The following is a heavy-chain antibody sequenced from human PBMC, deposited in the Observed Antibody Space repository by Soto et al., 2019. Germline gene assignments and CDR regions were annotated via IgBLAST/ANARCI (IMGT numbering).Heavy chain of an antibody. Sequence: QVQLVQSGAEVKKPGASVKVSCKASGYTFTGYYMHWVRQAPVQGLEWVGWINPNSGGTNYAQKFQGWVTMTRDTSISTAYMELSRLTSDDTAVYYCARGGATSFGVVHYYYYGMDVWGQGTTVTVSS. CDR3: ARGGATSFGVVHYYYYGMDV. CDR1: GYTFTGYY. CDR2: INPNSGGT. J-gene: IGHJ6*02. D-gene: IGHD3-3*01. V-gene: IGHV1-2*04.